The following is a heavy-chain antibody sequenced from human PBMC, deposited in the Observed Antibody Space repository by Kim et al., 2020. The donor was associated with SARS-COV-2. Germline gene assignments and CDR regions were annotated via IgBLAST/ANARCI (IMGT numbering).Heavy chain of an antibody. D-gene: IGHD3-10*01. Sequence: GGSLRLSCAASGFTFSNYWMSWVRQTPGKGLEWVANIKPDDSQKYYVDSVKGRFTISRDNAKNSLYLQMNSLRAEDTAVYYCAREYYGSGMTRAMDVWGKGNTVTVSS. J-gene: IGHJ6*04. CDR2: IKPDDSQK. V-gene: IGHV3-7*03. CDR1: GFTFSNYW. CDR3: AREYYGSGMTRAMDV.